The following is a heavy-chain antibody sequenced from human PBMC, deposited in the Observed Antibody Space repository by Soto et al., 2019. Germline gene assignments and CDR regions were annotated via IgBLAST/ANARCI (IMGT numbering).Heavy chain of an antibody. V-gene: IGHV4-4*07. J-gene: IGHJ3*02. CDR2: IYTSGST. Sequence: QVQLQESGPGLVKPSETLSLTCTVSGGSISSYYWSWIRQPAGKGLEWIGRIYTSGSTNYNPSLKSRVTMSVDTSKNQFSLKLSSVTAADTAVYYCARESCSGGSCFFDAFDIWGQGTMVTVSS. CDR3: ARESCSGGSCFFDAFDI. CDR1: GGSISSYY. D-gene: IGHD2-15*01.